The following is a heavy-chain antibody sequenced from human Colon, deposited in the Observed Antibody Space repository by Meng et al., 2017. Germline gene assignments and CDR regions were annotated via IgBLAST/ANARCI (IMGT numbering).Heavy chain of an antibody. Sequence: ASVKVSCKASGYTFTGYYMHWVRQAPGQGLEWMGRINPNSGGTNYAQKFQGRVTMTRDTSISTAYMELSRLRSDDTAVYYCARAARFYSNYGMDVWGQGTTVTVSS. CDR2: INPNSGGT. CDR1: GYTFTGYY. V-gene: IGHV1-2*06. CDR3: ARAARFYSNYGMDV. D-gene: IGHD4-11*01. J-gene: IGHJ6*02.